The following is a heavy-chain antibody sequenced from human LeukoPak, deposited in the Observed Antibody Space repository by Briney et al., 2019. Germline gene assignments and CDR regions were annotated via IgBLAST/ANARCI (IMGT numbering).Heavy chain of an antibody. J-gene: IGHJ4*02. D-gene: IGHD3-9*01. CDR3: ARDRYYDILTGYYATYDY. CDR1: GYTFTGYY. CDR2: INPKSGGT. Sequence: ASVKVSCKASGYTFTGYYMHLVRQAPGQGLEWLGWINPKSGGTNYAQNFQGRVTMTRDTSISTAYMELSRLRSDDTAVYYCARDRYYDILTGYYATYDYWGQGTLVTVSS. V-gene: IGHV1-2*02.